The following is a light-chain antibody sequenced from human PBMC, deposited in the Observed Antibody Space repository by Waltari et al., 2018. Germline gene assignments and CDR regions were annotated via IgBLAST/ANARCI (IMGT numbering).Light chain of an antibody. CDR1: SNEVGGYNY. Sequence: QSALTQPRSVSGSPGQSVTISCTGTSNEVGGYNYVSWYQQHPGKAPKLMIYDVSKRPSGVPDRFSASKSGNTASLTISGLQAEDEADYYCCSYAGSYTVVFGGGTKLTVL. J-gene: IGLJ2*01. V-gene: IGLV2-11*01. CDR2: DVS. CDR3: CSYAGSYTVV.